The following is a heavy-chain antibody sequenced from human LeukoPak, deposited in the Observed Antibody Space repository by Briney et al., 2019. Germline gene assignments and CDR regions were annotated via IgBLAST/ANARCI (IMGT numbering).Heavy chain of an antibody. Sequence: SGTLSLTCAVYGGSFSGYYWSWIRQPPGKGLEWIGEINHSGSTNYNPSLKSRVTISVDTSKNQFSLKLSSVTAADTAVYYCARLRRRYSSSWYYYYYYMDVWGKGTTVTISS. CDR3: ARLRRRYSSSWYYYYYYMDV. CDR1: GGSFSGYY. D-gene: IGHD6-13*01. J-gene: IGHJ6*03. V-gene: IGHV4-34*01. CDR2: INHSGST.